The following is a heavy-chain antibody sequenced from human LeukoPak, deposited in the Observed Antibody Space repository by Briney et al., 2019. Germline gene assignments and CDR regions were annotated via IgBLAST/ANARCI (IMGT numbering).Heavy chain of an antibody. CDR3: ARDVYYYDGSGYYAGY. CDR2: ISWNRGKI. CDR1: GFTFNDFA. J-gene: IGHJ4*02. V-gene: IGHV3-9*01. Sequence: GGSLRLSCAASGFTFNDFAMHWVRLIPGKGLEWVSGISWNRGKIAYADSVKGRFTISRDNAKNSLYLQINSLRAEDTAVYYCARDVYYYDGSGYYAGYWGQGTLVTVSS. D-gene: IGHD3-22*01.